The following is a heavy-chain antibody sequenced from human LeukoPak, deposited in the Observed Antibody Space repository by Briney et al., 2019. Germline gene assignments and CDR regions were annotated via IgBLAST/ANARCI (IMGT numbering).Heavy chain of an antibody. V-gene: IGHV1-46*01. CDR2: INPSGGST. CDR3: ARRSHYDFWSGYYTHYYYGMDV. J-gene: IGHJ6*02. D-gene: IGHD3-3*01. CDR1: GYTFTSYY. Sequence: ASVKVSCKASGYTFTSYYMHWVRQAPGQGLEWMGIINPSGGSTSYAQKLQGRVTMTTDTSTSTAYMELRSLRSDDTAVYYCARRSHYDFWSGYYTHYYYGMDVWGQGTTVTVSS.